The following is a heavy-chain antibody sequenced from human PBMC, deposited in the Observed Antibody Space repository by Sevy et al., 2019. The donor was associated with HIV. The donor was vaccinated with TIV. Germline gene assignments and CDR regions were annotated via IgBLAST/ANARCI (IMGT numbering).Heavy chain of an antibody. CDR2: ISGSGGST. D-gene: IGHD3-3*01. CDR1: GFTFSSYA. V-gene: IGHV3-23*01. CDR3: AKAAGGGILRFLEWSQTYYGMDV. Sequence: GGSLRLSCAASGFTFSSYAMSWVRQAPGKGLEWVSAISGSGGSTYYADSVKGRFTISRDNSKNTLYLQMNSLRAEDTAVYYCAKAAGGGILRFLEWSQTYYGMDVWGQGTTVTVSS. J-gene: IGHJ6*02.